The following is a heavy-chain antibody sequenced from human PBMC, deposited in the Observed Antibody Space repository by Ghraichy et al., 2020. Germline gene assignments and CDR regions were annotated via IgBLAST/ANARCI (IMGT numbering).Heavy chain of an antibody. Sequence: SQTLSLTCTVSGGSISSSSYYWGWIRQPPGKGLEWIGSIYYSGSTYYNPSLKSRVTISVDTSKNQFSLKLSSVTAADTAVYYCAILRVGGSSSWYYFDYWGQEPWSPSPQ. J-gene: IGHJ4*01. CDR1: GGSISSSSYY. CDR2: IYYSGST. V-gene: IGHV4-39*01. D-gene: IGHD6-13*01. CDR3: AILRVGGSSSWYYFDY.